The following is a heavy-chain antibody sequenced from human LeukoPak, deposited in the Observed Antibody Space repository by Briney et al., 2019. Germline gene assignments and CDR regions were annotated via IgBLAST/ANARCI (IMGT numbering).Heavy chain of an antibody. CDR2: IYYSGST. CDR1: GGCISSNKYY. J-gene: IGHJ3*02. V-gene: IGHV4-39*01. CDR3: ATPYSGGYQGLDI. D-gene: IGHD5-12*01. Sequence: SETLSLTCTVSGGCISSNKYYWGWIRQPPGKGLEWIGSIYYSGSTYYNPTLKSRVTIFVDTSKNQFSLKLSSVTAADTAVYYCATPYSGGYQGLDIWGQGTMVTVSS.